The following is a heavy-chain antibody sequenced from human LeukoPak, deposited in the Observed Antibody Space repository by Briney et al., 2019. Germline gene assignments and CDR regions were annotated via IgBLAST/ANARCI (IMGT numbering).Heavy chain of an antibody. V-gene: IGHV4-39*01. CDR1: GRSITSSSYY. Sequence: SETQSLTCTVSGRSITSSSYYWGWIRQPPGKGLDWIASIYYSGTTYYNPSLKSRVTISVDTSKNQFSLTLSSVTAADTAVYYCARQGYRYGNDDYWGQGTLVTVSS. CDR2: IYYSGTT. CDR3: ARQGYRYGNDDY. J-gene: IGHJ4*02. D-gene: IGHD5-18*01.